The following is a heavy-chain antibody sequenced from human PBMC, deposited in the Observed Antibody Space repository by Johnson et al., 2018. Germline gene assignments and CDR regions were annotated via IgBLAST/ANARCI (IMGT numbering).Heavy chain of an antibody. CDR1: GFTFSSYG. J-gene: IGHJ1*01. D-gene: IGHD4-17*01. CDR2: ISYDGSNK. CDR3: AKKDYGPTEYFQH. V-gene: IGHV3-30*18. Sequence: VQLLETGGGVVQPGRSLRLSCAASGFTFSSYGMHWVRQAPGKGLEWVAVISYDGSNKYYAASVKGRITISRDNSKNTVYLQMNSLRAEDTAWYFWAKKDYGPTEYFQHWGQGTLVTVAS.